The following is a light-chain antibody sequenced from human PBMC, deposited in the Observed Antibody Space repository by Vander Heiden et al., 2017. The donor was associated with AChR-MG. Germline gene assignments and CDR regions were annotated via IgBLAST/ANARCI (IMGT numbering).Light chain of an antibody. J-gene: IGLJ3*02. CDR3: ASWDDSLSVWV. CDR2: RTN. V-gene: IGLV1-47*01. CDR1: RSNIGNNF. Sequence: QAVLTQPPSASGTPGQRVTVSCSGSRSNIGNNFVYWFQQFPRTAPKALIYRTNQRPSGVPDRFSGSKSDTSASLAISGLRSEDEADYYCASWDDSLSVWVFGGGTKLTGL.